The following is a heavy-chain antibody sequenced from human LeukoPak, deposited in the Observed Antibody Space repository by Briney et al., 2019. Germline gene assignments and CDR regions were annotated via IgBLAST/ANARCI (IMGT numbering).Heavy chain of an antibody. J-gene: IGHJ4*02. CDR3: ARGGYSGYDYAFDS. Sequence: SETLSLTCAVYGGSFSGYYWSWIRQPPGKGLEWIGEINHSGSTNYNPSLKSRVTISVDTSKNQFSLKLSSVTAADTAVYYCARGGYSGYDYAFDSWGQGTLVTVSS. CDR2: INHSGST. CDR1: GGSFSGYY. V-gene: IGHV4-34*01. D-gene: IGHD5-12*01.